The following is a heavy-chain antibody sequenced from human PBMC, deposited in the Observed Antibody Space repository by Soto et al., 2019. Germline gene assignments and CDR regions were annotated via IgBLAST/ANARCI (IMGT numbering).Heavy chain of an antibody. J-gene: IGHJ4*02. V-gene: IGHV1-46*01. CDR1: GYTFTSYY. CDR2: INPSGGST. Sequence: APVKVSCKASGYTFTSYYMHWVRQAPGQGLEWMGIINPSGGSTSYAQKFQGRVSMTRDTSTSTVYMELSSLRSEDTAVYYCARGSAPIAVADYWGQGTLVTVSS. D-gene: IGHD6-19*01. CDR3: ARGSAPIAVADY.